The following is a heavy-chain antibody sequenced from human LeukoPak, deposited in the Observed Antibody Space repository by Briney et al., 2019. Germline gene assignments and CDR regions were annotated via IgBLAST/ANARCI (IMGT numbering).Heavy chain of an antibody. Sequence: PGGSLRLSCAASGFTVSSNYMSWVRRAPGKGLEWVSVIYSGGSTYYADSVKGRFTISRDNGKNTLYLQMNSLRAEDTAVYYCARGSTYYDSSGQVPFDYWGQGTLVTVSS. CDR2: IYSGGST. CDR3: ARGSTYYDSSGQVPFDY. D-gene: IGHD3-22*01. V-gene: IGHV3-53*01. CDR1: GFTVSSNY. J-gene: IGHJ4*02.